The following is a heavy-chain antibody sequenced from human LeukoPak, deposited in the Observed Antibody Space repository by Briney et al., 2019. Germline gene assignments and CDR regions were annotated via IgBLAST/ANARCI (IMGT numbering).Heavy chain of an antibody. V-gene: IGHV3-7*01. CDR1: GFTFSSYW. CDR3: AREVWVVVVAATLGYFDY. CDR2: IKQDGSEK. J-gene: IGHJ4*02. D-gene: IGHD2-15*01. Sequence: PGGSLRLSCAASGFTFSSYWMSWVRQAPGKGLEWVANIKQDGSEKYYVDSVKGRFTISRDNAKNSLYLQMNSLRAEDTAVCYCAREVWVVVVAATLGYFDYWGQGTLVTVSS.